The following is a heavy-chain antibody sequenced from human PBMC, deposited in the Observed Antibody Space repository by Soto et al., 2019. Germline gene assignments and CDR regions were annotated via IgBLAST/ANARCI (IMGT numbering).Heavy chain of an antibody. D-gene: IGHD2-15*01. Sequence: QVQLVQSGAEVKKPGASVKVSCKASGYTFTSYGISWVRQAPGQGLEWMGWISAYNGNTNYAQKLQGRVTMTTDTATSTASMELGILRFGATAASDCLVATHPHYFDYWGQGTLVTVSS. CDR1: GYTFTSYG. V-gene: IGHV1-18*01. J-gene: IGHJ4*02. CDR3: LVATHPHYFDY. CDR2: ISAYNGNT.